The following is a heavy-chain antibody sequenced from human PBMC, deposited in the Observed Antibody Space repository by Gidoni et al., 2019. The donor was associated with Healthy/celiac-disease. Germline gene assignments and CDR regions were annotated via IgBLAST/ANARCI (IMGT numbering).Heavy chain of an antibody. CDR1: GGTFSSFA. CDR2: IIPIFGTA. Sequence: QVQLVQSGAEVKKPGSSVKVSCKASGGTFSSFAISWVRQAPGQGLEWMGGIIPIFGTANYAQTFQGRVTITADESTSTAYMELSSLRSEDTAVYYCARTSVAAHIATDYYFDYWGQGTLVTVSS. V-gene: IGHV1-69*01. D-gene: IGHD6-13*01. J-gene: IGHJ4*02. CDR3: ARTSVAAHIATDYYFDY.